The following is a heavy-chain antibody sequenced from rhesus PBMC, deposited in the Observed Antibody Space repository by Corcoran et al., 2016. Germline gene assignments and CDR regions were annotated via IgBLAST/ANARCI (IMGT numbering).Heavy chain of an antibody. CDR1: GASISSNW. CDR3: AGGRIQWVHRYFDY. CDR2: RNGNRGST. V-gene: IGHV4-80*01. Sequence: QVQLQESGPGLVKPSETLSLTCTVSGASISSNWWSGIRQPPGKGLEWIGERNGNRGSTNYNTTLKSRVTISKDASKSQFSLKLISVTAADTAVYYCAGGRIQWVHRYFDYWGQGVLVTVSS. D-gene: IGHD5-30*01. J-gene: IGHJ4*01.